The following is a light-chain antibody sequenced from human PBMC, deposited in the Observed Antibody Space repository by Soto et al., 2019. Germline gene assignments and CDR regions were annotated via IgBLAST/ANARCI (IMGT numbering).Light chain of an antibody. CDR1: SSDVGGYQY. Sequence: QSALTQPRSVSGSPGQSVTISCTGTSSDVGGYQYVSWYQQHPGKAPKVVIYEVSKRPSGVPDRFSGSKPGNTASLTISGLQAEDGADYYCCSHAGSYTYVFGTGTKLTVL. V-gene: IGLV2-11*01. CDR3: CSHAGSYTYV. J-gene: IGLJ1*01. CDR2: EVS.